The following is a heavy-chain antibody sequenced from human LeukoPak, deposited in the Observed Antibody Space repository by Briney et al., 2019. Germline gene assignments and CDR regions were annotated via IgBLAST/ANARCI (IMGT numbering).Heavy chain of an antibody. Sequence: GESLRLSCAASGFTFSSNWMYWGRQAPTKGLVWVSRISGDGRRTTYADSVKGRFTVSRDNAKTTLYLQMNSLRAGDTALYYCASAGRRAYYDSSGSADALDIWGQGTMVTVSS. CDR2: ISGDGRRT. D-gene: IGHD3-22*01. J-gene: IGHJ3*02. CDR1: GFTFSSNW. CDR3: ASAGRRAYYDSSGSADALDI. V-gene: IGHV3-74*01.